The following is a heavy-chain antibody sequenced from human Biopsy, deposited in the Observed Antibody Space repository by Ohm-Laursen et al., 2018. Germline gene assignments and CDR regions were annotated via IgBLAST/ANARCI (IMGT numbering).Heavy chain of an antibody. D-gene: IGHD4-23*01. J-gene: IGHJ3*02. V-gene: IGHV3-30*18. CDR3: AKWAGHDYGRNPANDPFDM. CDR1: GFTFTSYG. CDR2: ISYDGSGE. Sequence: SLRLSCAASGFTFTSYGMHWVRQAPGKGLEWVAVISYDGSGEYYADSLQGRFTISRDNPKNTVDLQMNSLRAEDTAVYYCAKWAGHDYGRNPANDPFDMWGQGTVVTVSS.